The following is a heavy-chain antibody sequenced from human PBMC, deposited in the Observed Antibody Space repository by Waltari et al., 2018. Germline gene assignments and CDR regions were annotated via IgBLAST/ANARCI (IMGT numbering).Heavy chain of an antibody. CDR1: GFDFRGYV. CDR2: IWYDGRYE. Sequence: QVQLVESGGGVVQPGRSLRLSCAASGFDFRGYVMHWVRQAPGKGREWVAFIWYDGRYEYYADSVKGRFTISRDNSKDTLYLQMNSLRAEDTAVYYCARDFASTYFFDYWGQGTLVTVSS. CDR3: ARDFASTYFFDY. J-gene: IGHJ4*02. V-gene: IGHV3-33*01.